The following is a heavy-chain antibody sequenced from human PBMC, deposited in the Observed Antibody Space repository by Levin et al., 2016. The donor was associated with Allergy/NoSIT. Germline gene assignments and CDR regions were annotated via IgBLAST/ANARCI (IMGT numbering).Heavy chain of an antibody. Sequence: WVRQAPGQGLEWMGWMNPNSGNTGYAQKFQGRVTMTRNTSISTAYMELSSLRSEDTAVYYCASHDLLRSNGMDVWGQGTTVTVSS. CDR3: ASHDLLRSNGMDV. V-gene: IGHV1-8*01. CDR2: MNPNSGNT. D-gene: IGHD3-3*01. J-gene: IGHJ6*02.